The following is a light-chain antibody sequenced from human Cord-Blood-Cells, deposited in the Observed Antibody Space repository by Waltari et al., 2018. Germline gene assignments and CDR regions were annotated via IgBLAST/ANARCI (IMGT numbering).Light chain of an antibody. CDR1: SPTSYY. CDR3: NSRDSSGNHVV. V-gene: IGLV3-19*01. CDR2: GKN. Sequence: SSALTQDPAVSVAWGQTVRITPHGASPTSYYANWDQQKPGQAPVLVSYGKNNRPSGIPDRFSGSSSGNTASLTITGAQAEDEADYYCNSRDSSGNHVVFGGGTKLTVL. J-gene: IGLJ2*01.